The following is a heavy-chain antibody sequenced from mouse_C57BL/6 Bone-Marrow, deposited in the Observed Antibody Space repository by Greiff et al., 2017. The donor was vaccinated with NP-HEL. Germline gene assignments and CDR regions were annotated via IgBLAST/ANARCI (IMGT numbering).Heavy chain of an antibody. D-gene: IGHD4-1*01. V-gene: IGHV3-6*01. CDR2: ISYDGSN. CDR3: APLGLAY. J-gene: IGHJ3*01. CDR1: GYSITSGYY. Sequence: EVQLQQSGPGLVKPSQSLSLTCSVTGYSITSGYYWNWIRQFPGNKLEWMGYISYDGSNNYNPSLKNRISITRDTSKNQFFLKLNSVTTEDTATYYCAPLGLAYWGQGTLVTVSA.